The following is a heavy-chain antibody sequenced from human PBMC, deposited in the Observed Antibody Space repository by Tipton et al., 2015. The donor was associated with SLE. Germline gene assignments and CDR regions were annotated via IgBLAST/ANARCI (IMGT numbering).Heavy chain of an antibody. CDR2: ITPFNGNT. D-gene: IGHD3-9*01. CDR3: ASTPGRYFDWSPHAFDI. CDR1: GYTFTYRY. V-gene: IGHV1-45*02. Sequence: QLVQSGAEVKKTGSPVKVSCKASGYTFTYRYLHWVRQAPGQALEWMGWITPFNGNTNYAQKFQDRVTITRDRSMSTAYMELSSLRSEDTAMYYCASTPGRYFDWSPHAFDIWGQGTMVTVSS. J-gene: IGHJ3*02.